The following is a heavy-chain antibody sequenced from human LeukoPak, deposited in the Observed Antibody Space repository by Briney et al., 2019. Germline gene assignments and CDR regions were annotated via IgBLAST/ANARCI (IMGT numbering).Heavy chain of an antibody. CDR3: AKSRSLEYSSSSDF. D-gene: IGHD6-6*01. J-gene: IGHJ4*02. V-gene: IGHV3-23*01. Sequence: GGSLRLSCAASGFTFSNYAMSWVRQAPGKGLEWVSGISGSGGSTYYADSVKGRFTISRDNSKNTLNLQMNRLRAEDSAVYYCAKSRSLEYSSSSDFWGQGTLVTVSS. CDR2: ISGSGGST. CDR1: GFTFSNYA.